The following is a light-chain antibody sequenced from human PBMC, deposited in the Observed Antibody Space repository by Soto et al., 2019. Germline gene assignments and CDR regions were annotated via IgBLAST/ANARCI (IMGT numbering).Light chain of an antibody. CDR1: QSVSSN. J-gene: IGKJ2*01. Sequence: EIVMTQSPATLSLSPGERAALACRASQSVSSNFAWYRQKPGPAHRLLIYAASTMATGVPARFSGSGSGTDFTLTISSLQSEDFAVYYCQQYNNWPYTFGQGTQLEIK. CDR2: AAS. V-gene: IGKV3-15*01. CDR3: QQYNNWPYT.